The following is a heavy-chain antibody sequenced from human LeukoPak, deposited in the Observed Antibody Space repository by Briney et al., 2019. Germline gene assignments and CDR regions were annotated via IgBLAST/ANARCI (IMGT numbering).Heavy chain of an antibody. Sequence: SETLSLTCTVSGGSISSGDYYWSWIRQPPGKGLEWIGYIYYSGSTYYNPSLKSRVTISVDTSKNQFSLKLSSVTAADTAVYYCARDAGGSGWYHYWGQGTLVTVSS. V-gene: IGHV4-30-4*02. CDR3: ARDAGGSGWYHY. CDR1: GGSISSGDYY. CDR2: IYYSGST. D-gene: IGHD6-19*01. J-gene: IGHJ4*02.